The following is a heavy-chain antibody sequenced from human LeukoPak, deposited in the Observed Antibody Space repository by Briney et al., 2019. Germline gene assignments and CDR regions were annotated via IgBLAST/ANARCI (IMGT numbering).Heavy chain of an antibody. CDR3: AREGRQQLATNAFDI. V-gene: IGHV3-48*01. D-gene: IGHD6-13*01. CDR1: GFTFSSYS. Sequence: PGGSPRLSCAASGFTFSSYSMNWVRQAPGKGLEWVSYISSSSSTIYYADSVKGRFTISRDNAKNSLYLQMNSLRAEDTAVYYCAREGRQQLATNAFDIWGQGTMVTVSS. J-gene: IGHJ3*02. CDR2: ISSSSSTI.